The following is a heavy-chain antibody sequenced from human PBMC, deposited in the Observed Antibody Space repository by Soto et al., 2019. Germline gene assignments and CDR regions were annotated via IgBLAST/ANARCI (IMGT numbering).Heavy chain of an antibody. J-gene: IGHJ4*02. CDR2: IYPGDSDT. CDR3: ARQVPLLWFGELLGQFDY. Sequence: GGSLRLSCKGSGYSFTSYWIGWVRQMPGKGLEWMGIIYPGDSDTRYSPSFQGQVTISADKSISTAYLQWSSLKASDTAMYYCARQVPLLWFGELLGQFDYWGQGTLVTVSS. V-gene: IGHV5-51*01. CDR1: GYSFTSYW. D-gene: IGHD3-10*01.